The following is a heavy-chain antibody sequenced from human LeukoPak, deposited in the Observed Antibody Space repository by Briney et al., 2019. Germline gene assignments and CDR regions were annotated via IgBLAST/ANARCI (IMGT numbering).Heavy chain of an antibody. D-gene: IGHD3-3*01. Sequence: SETLSLTCTVSGGSISSYYGSWLRQPAGKGREWIGHIYTSGSTNYNPSLKSRVTMSVDTSKNQFSLKLSTVTAADTAVYYCARSWAPGDDFWSGYYLDYWGQGTLVTVSS. V-gene: IGHV4-4*07. CDR1: GGSISSYY. CDR2: IYTSGST. J-gene: IGHJ4*02. CDR3: ARSWAPGDDFWSGYYLDY.